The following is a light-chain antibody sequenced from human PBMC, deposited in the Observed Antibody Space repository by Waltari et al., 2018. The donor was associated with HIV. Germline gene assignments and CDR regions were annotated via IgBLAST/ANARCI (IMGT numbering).Light chain of an antibody. CDR1: SSDVGSYNL. J-gene: IGLJ3*02. CDR2: EDD. CDR3: CSYAGSTTWL. Sequence: SALTQPASVSGSPGQAITVSCTGSSSDVGSYNLVSWYQQHPGKAPKLMIYEDDKRPSGVSNRCAGSKAGKAASLTISGLQAEDEADYYCCSYAGSTTWLFGGGTKLTVL. V-gene: IGLV2-23*01.